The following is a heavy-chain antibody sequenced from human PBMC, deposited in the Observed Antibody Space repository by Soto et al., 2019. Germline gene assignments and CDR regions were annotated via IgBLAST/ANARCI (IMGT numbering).Heavy chain of an antibody. D-gene: IGHD3-9*01. J-gene: IGHJ6*02. CDR1: GGSVSSGSYY. V-gene: IGHV4-61*03. Sequence: QVQLQESGPGLVKPSETLSLTCTVSGGSVSSGSYYWSWIRQPPGKGLEWIWYIYYSGSTNYNPSLKSRVTLTVDTAKNHFYQKLSSVTAADTAVYYCARDRYFDWLYPQYGMDVWGQGTTVTVSS. CDR2: IYYSGST. CDR3: ARDRYFDWLYPQYGMDV.